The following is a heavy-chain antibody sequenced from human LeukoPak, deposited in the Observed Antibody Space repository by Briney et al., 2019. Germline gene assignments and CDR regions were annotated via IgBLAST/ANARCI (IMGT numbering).Heavy chain of an antibody. CDR3: ARVSLRWELPFDF. V-gene: IGHV4-34*01. J-gene: IGHJ4*02. CDR2: IYHNGRT. D-gene: IGHD1-26*01. CDR1: GGSFSNYY. Sequence: SETLSLTCAVFGGSFSNYYWSWVRQPPGKGLEWIGEIYHNGRTNYNPSLKSRVAISVDTSKNQFSLTLNSVTAADTAVYYCARVSLRWELPFDFWGQGTLVTVSS.